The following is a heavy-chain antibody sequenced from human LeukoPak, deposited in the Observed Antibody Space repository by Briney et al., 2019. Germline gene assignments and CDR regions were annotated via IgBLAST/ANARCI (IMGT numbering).Heavy chain of an antibody. CDR3: ARGLDLGGYCSSTSCRHFGY. V-gene: IGHV1-2*06. CDR1: GYTFRGYY. CDR2: INPNSGGT. Sequence: GASVKVSCKPSGYTFRGYYMHWVRQAPGQGLEWMGRINPNSGGTNDAQKFQGRVTMTRDTSISTAYMELSRLTSDDTAVYYCARGLDLGGYCSSTSCRHFGYWGQGTLVAVSS. D-gene: IGHD2-2*03. J-gene: IGHJ4*02.